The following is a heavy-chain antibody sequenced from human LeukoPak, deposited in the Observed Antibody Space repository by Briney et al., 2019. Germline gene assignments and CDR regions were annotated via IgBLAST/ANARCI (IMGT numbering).Heavy chain of an antibody. CDR2: IYYSGST. J-gene: IGHJ3*02. Sequence: SETLSLTCTVSGGSVSSGSYYWSWIRQPPRKGLEWIGYIYYSGSTNYNPSLMSRVTISVDTSKNQFSLKVSSVAAADTAVYFCARDPQYSSSSDAFDIWGQGTMVTVSS. CDR1: GGSVSSGSYY. D-gene: IGHD6-13*01. V-gene: IGHV4-61*01. CDR3: ARDPQYSSSSDAFDI.